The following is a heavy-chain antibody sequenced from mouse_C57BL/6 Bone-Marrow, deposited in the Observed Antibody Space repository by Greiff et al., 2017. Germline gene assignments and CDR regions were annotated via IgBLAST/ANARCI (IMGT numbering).Heavy chain of an antibody. CDR3: VTTVVANYAMDY. D-gene: IGHD1-1*01. J-gene: IGHJ4*01. Sequence: EVKVEESGGGLVQPKGSLKLSCAASGFTFNTYAMHWVRQAPGKGLEWVARIRSKSSNYATYYADSVKDRFTISSDDSQSMLYLQMNNLKTEDTAMYYCVTTVVANYAMDYWGQGTSVTVSS. CDR2: IRSKSSNYAT. V-gene: IGHV10-3*01. CDR1: GFTFNTYA.